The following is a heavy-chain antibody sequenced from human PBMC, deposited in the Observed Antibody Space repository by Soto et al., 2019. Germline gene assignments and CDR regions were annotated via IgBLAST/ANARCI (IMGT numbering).Heavy chain of an antibody. Sequence: QVQLVQSGAEVQKPGSSVKVSCKASGGTFSSYAISWVRQAPGQGLEWMGGIIPIFGTANYAQKFQGRVTITADESTSTAYMELSSLRSEDTAVYYCAREGGYCSGGSCYRRDYYYYGMDVWAKGPRSPSP. CDR2: IIPIFGTA. D-gene: IGHD2-15*01. V-gene: IGHV1-69*01. CDR3: AREGGYCSGGSCYRRDYYYYGMDV. CDR1: GGTFSSYA. J-gene: IGHJ6*02.